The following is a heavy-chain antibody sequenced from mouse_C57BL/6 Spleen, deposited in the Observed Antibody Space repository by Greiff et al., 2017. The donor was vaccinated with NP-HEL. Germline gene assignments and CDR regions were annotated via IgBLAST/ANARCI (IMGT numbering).Heavy chain of an antibody. CDR3: ADDYDRGAMDY. J-gene: IGHJ4*01. CDR2: IDPSDSYT. V-gene: IGHV1-69*01. D-gene: IGHD2-4*01. CDR1: GYTFTSYW. Sequence: QVQLQQPGAELVMPGASVKLSCKASGYTFTSYWMHWVKQRPGQGLEWIGEIDPSDSYTNYNQKFKGKSTLTVDKSSSTAYMQLSSLTSEDSAVYYCADDYDRGAMDYWGPGTSVTVSS.